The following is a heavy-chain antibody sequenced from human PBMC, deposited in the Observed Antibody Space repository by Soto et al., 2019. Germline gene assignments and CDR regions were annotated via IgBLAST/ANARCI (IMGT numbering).Heavy chain of an antibody. D-gene: IGHD3-22*01. V-gene: IGHV4-61*01. J-gene: IGHJ4*02. Sequence: SETLSLTCTVSGGSVCSGSYYWSWIRQPPGKGLEWIGYIYYSGSTNYNPSLKSRVTISVDTSKNQFSLKLSSVTAADTAVYYCARAPDYYDSSGPFDYWGQGTLVTVSS. CDR3: ARAPDYYDSSGPFDY. CDR2: IYYSGST. CDR1: GGSVCSGSYY.